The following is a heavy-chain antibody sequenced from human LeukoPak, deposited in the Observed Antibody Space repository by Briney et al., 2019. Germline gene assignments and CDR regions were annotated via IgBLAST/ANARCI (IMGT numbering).Heavy chain of an antibody. Sequence: GGSLRLSCAASGFTVSSNYMSWVHQAPDTGLEWVSVIYSGGTTYHADSVKGRFSISRDNARNSLYLQMNSLRADDTAVYYCARGGYSSTLYGRYQHWGQGTLVTVSP. J-gene: IGHJ1*01. V-gene: IGHV3-66*01. CDR1: GFTVSSNY. CDR2: IYSGGTT. CDR3: ARGGYSSTLYGRYQH. D-gene: IGHD6-13*01.